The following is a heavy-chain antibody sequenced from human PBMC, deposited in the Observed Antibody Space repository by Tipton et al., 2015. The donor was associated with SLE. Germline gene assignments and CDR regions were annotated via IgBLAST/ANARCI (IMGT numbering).Heavy chain of an antibody. CDR1: GYSISDTYY. J-gene: IGHJ5*01. CDR3: AKGAGWFGY. CDR2: ISHSGTI. V-gene: IGHV4-38-2*01. Sequence: TLSLTCAVSGYSISDTYYWGWIRQPPGKGLEWIGSISHSGTINYNPSLKSRVTISVDTSKNQFSLKLNSVTAADTAMYYCAKGAGWFGYWGQGTLVAVSS.